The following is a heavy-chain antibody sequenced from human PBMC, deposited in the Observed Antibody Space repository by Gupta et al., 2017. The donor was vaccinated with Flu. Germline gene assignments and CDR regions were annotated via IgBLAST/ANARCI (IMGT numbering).Heavy chain of an antibody. J-gene: IGHJ5*02. D-gene: IGHD2-2*01. CDR3: ARARYCSSTSCSNGWFDP. V-gene: IGHV4-34*01. Sequence: QVQLQQWGAGLLKPSETLSLTCAVSGGSFSGYYWSWIRQPPGKGLEWIGEINHSGSTNYNPSLKSRVTISVDTSKNQFSLKLSSVTAADTAVYYCARARYCSSTSCSNGWFDPWGQGTLVTVSS. CDR1: GGSFSGYY. CDR2: INHSGST.